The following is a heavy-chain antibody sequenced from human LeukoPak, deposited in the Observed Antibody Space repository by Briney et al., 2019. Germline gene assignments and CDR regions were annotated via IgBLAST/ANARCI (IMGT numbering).Heavy chain of an antibody. CDR2: IYYSGST. V-gene: IGHV4-39*01. CDR3: ARHRDCSSTSCYIRREDAFDI. Sequence: PSETLSLTCTASGGSISSSSYYWGWIRQPPGKGLEWIGSIYYSGSTYYNPSLKSRVTISVDTSKNQFSLKLSSVTAADTAVYYCARHRDCSSTSCYIRREDAFDIWGQGTMVTVSS. CDR1: GGSISSSSYY. J-gene: IGHJ3*02. D-gene: IGHD2-2*02.